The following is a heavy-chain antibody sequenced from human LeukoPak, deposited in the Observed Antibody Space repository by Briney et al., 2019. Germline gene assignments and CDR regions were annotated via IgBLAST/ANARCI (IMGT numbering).Heavy chain of an antibody. CDR3: ARDIQTVAGSSSNFHY. V-gene: IGHV3-48*03. J-gene: IGHJ4*02. CDR1: GFTFSSYE. D-gene: IGHD6-19*01. CDR2: ISSSGSTI. Sequence: TGGSLRLSCAASGFTFSSYEMNWVRQAPGKRLEWVSYISSSGSTIYYADSVKGRFTISRNNAKNSLYLQMNSLRAEDTAVYYCARDIQTVAGSSSNFHYWGQGTLVTVSS.